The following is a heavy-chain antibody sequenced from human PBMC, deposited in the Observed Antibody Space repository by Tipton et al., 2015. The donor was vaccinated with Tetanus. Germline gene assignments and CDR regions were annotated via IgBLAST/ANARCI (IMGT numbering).Heavy chain of an antibody. CDR2: IYYSGDT. D-gene: IGHD3-3*01. J-gene: IGHJ4*02. V-gene: IGHV4-31*03. CDR3: ARANYDFPNKGPFDF. Sequence: TLSLTCSVSGASITSGGYFWNWVRQHPGKGLEWIGYIYYSGDTYINPSLKSRVTMSVDTSKNQFSLNVSSVTAADTAVYYCARANYDFPNKGPFDFWGQGMPVIVSS. CDR1: GASITSGGYF.